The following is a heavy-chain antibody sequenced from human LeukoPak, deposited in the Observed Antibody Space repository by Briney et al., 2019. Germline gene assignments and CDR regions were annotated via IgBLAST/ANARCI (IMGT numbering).Heavy chain of an antibody. V-gene: IGHV3-23*01. CDR1: GFSFSTYG. J-gene: IGHJ4*02. CDR3: AVSVRFERVWHYFNN. Sequence: PGGSLRLSCVGSGFSFSTYGMTWVRQAPGKGLKWVSGISESGAITHYADSVKGRLTISRDNSKTTVFLQMNSLRAEDTAVYYCAVSVRFERVWHYFNNWGQGTQVTVSS. CDR2: ISESGAIT. D-gene: IGHD3-9*01.